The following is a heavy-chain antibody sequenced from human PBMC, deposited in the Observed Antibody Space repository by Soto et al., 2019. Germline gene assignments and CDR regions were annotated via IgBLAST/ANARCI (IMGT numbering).Heavy chain of an antibody. V-gene: IGHV5-51*01. Sequence: GESLKISCKGSGYSFTSYWIGWVRQMPGKGLEWMGIIYPGDSDTRYSPSFQGQVTISADKSISTAYLQWSSLKASDTAMYYCARRGGGSSWDYYYYYGMDVWGQGTTVTVSS. CDR1: GYSFTSYW. J-gene: IGHJ6*02. CDR3: ARRGGGSSWDYYYYYGMDV. D-gene: IGHD2-15*01. CDR2: IYPGDSDT.